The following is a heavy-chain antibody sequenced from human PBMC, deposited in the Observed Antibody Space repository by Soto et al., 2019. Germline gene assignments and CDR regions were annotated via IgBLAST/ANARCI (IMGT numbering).Heavy chain of an antibody. CDR1: GTSISTSY. J-gene: IGHJ4*02. V-gene: IGHV4-59*12. CDR3: ARALHKPHLDX. CDR2: IYSSGTT. Sequence: NPSETLSLTCTVSGTSISTSYWSWIRLPPGKGLEWIFDIYSSGTTKYKPSLKSRVAISIDTYKNQFSLKLSSVTAADTAVYSCARALHKPHLDXWGQGTLVTVS. D-gene: IGHD4-4*01.